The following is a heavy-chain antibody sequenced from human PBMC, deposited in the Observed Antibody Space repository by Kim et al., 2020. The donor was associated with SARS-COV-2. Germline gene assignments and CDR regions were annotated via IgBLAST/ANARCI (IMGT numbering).Heavy chain of an antibody. CDR2: ISYDATNK. J-gene: IGHJ3*02. Sequence: GGSLRLSCATSGFTFSRYGIHWVRQAPDKGLEWVTVISYDATNKYYAESVKGRFTISRDNSKNTVYMEMNSLRAEDTAVYYCVKDKDPYNWNSDGFDIWGQGTMVTVSS. D-gene: IGHD1-7*01. V-gene: IGHV3-30*18. CDR1: GFTFSRYG. CDR3: VKDKDPYNWNSDGFDI.